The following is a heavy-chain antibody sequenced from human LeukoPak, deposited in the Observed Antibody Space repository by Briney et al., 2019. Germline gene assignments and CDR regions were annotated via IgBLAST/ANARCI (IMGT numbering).Heavy chain of an antibody. J-gene: IGHJ4*02. Sequence: GASVKVSCKASGYTFIGYYMHWVRQAPGQGLEWMGWINPNSGGTNYAQKLQGRVTMTRDTSISTAYLDLSRLRSDDTAVYYCARVVVRDANNYKDYWGQGTLVTVSS. V-gene: IGHV1-2*02. D-gene: IGHD5-24*01. CDR3: ARVVVRDANNYKDY. CDR1: GYTFIGYY. CDR2: INPNSGGT.